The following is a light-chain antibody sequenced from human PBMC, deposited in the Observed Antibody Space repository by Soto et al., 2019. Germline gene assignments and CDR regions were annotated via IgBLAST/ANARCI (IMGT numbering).Light chain of an antibody. CDR2: KVS. CDR1: QSLVSSNGNTF. J-gene: IGKJ1*01. Sequence: DVVMTQSPLSLPVTLGQPASISCRSSQSLVSSNGNTFLIWFQQRPGQSPRRLIYKVSNRDSAVPDRFTGSGSGADFTLEISRVEAEDVGVYYCMEATHWPWTFGQGTKVEIK. V-gene: IGKV2-30*01. CDR3: MEATHWPWT.